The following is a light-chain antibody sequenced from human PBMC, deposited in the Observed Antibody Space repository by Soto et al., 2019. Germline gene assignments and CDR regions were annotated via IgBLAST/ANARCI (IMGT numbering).Light chain of an antibody. CDR2: EGS. J-gene: IGLJ3*02. Sequence: QPVLTQPASVSGSPGQSITISCTGTTSNVGTYKFVSWYQYHPGKAPKLTIYEGSKRPSGVSSRFSGSKSGNTASLTISGLQADDDGDYYCSSYAGGSSMVFGGGTKVTVL. V-gene: IGLV2-23*01. CDR1: TSNVGTYKF. CDR3: SSYAGGSSMV.